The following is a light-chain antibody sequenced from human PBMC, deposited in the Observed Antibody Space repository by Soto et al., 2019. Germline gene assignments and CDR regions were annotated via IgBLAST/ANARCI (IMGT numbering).Light chain of an antibody. V-gene: IGKV1-9*01. CDR1: QGISSY. CDR2: AAS. Sequence: IQLTQSPSSLSASVGDRVTITCRASQGISSYLAWYQQKPGKAPKLLIYAASTLQSGLTSRFSGSGSGTDFTLTISSLQPEDFATYYCHQLNSYPGGTFGQGPKLEIK. CDR3: HQLNSYPGGT. J-gene: IGKJ2*01.